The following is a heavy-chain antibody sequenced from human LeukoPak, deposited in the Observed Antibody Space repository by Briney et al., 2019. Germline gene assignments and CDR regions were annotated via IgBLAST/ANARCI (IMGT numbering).Heavy chain of an antibody. J-gene: IGHJ2*01. CDR2: IYHSGST. CDR1: GGSISSGGYY. D-gene: IGHD2-2*01. CDR3: ARSVPAAWYFDL. Sequence: SETLSLTCTVSGGSISSGGYYWSWIRQPPGKGLEWIGYIYHSGSTYYNPSLKSRVTISVDRSKNQFSLKLGSVTAADTAVYYCARSVPAAWYFDLWGRGTLVTVSS. V-gene: IGHV4-30-2*01.